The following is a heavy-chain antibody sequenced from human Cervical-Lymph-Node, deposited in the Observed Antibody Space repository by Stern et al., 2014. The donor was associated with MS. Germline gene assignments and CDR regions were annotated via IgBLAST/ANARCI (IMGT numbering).Heavy chain of an antibody. CDR1: GGTFSSME. D-gene: IGHD6-13*01. CDR2: ISPLFGTT. CDR3: VRDQGGIAAS. J-gene: IGHJ4*02. Sequence: QVQLVQSGAEVKKPGSSVKVACETSGGTFSSMEISWVRQAPGQGLEWLGGISPLFGTTNYVQKVQGRVTIVADVSTSTVNLELSSLRSEDTAVYYCVRDQGGIAASWGQGTLVTVSS. V-gene: IGHV1-69*01.